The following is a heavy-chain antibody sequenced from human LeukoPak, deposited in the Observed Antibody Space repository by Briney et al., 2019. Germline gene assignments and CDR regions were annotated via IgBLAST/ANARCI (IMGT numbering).Heavy chain of an antibody. CDR2: IYYSGST. V-gene: IGHV4-31*03. CDR3: ARRAHYYGMDV. J-gene: IGHJ6*02. CDR1: GGSISSGGYS. Sequence: PSETLSLTCTVSGGSISSGGYSWSWIRQHPGKGLEWIGYIYYSGSTYYNPSLKSRVTISVDTSKNQFSLKLSSVTAADTAVYYCARRAHYYGMDVWGQGTTVTVSS.